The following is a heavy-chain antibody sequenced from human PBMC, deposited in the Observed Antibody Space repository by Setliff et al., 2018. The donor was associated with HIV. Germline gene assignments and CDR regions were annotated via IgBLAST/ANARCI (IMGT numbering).Heavy chain of an antibody. Sequence: GGSLRLSCAASGFTFTDYTMNWVRQAPGKGLEWVSSITSGSTYVNYADSVKGRFSISRDNSKNSLYLQMKSLRAEDTALYYCATDSPSFYWGQGTLVTVSS. V-gene: IGHV3-21*01. CDR1: GFTFTDYT. J-gene: IGHJ4*02. D-gene: IGHD2-2*01. CDR2: ITSGSTYV. CDR3: ATDSPSFY.